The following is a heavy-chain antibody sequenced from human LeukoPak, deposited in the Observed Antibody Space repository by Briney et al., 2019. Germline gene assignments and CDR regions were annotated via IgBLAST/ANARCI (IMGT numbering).Heavy chain of an antibody. CDR3: ARVTGYMIEDYFDY. CDR2: IYYSGST. D-gene: IGHD3-22*01. J-gene: IGHJ4*02. Sequence: SETLSLTCTVSGGSISSSSYYWGWIRQPPGKGLEWIGYIYYSGSTNYNPSLKSRVTISVDTSKNQFSLKLRSVTAADTAVYYCARVTGYMIEDYFDYWGQGTLVTVSS. CDR1: GGSISSSSYY. V-gene: IGHV4-61*05.